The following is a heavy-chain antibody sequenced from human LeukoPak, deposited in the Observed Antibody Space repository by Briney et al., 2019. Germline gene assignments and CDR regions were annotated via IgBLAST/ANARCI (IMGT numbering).Heavy chain of an antibody. CDR2: ISSSSSYI. J-gene: IGHJ5*02. Sequence: GSLRLSCAASGFTFSSYSMNWVRQAPGKGLEWVSSISSSSSYIYYADSVKGRFTISRDNAKNSLYLQMNSLRAEDTAVYYCARDRVVDIVVVPAAHGWFDPWGQGTLVTVSS. D-gene: IGHD2-2*01. CDR1: GFTFSSYS. V-gene: IGHV3-21*01. CDR3: ARDRVVDIVVVPAAHGWFDP.